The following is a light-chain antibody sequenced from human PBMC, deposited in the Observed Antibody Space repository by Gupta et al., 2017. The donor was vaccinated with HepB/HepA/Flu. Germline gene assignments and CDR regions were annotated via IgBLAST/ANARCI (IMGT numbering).Light chain of an antibody. J-gene: IGLJ2*01. CDR3: TSYSHTTHIV. Sequence: QSALTQVASVSGSPGQSITISCTGTSTDLGGYEYVSWYQQHPGKAPKLLIYEVSRGPSGGSSRFSASKSGSTAARTISGIQAEEEADYYCTSYSHTTHIVFGGGTKVTVL. CDR2: EVS. V-gene: IGLV2-14*03. CDR1: STDLGGYEY.